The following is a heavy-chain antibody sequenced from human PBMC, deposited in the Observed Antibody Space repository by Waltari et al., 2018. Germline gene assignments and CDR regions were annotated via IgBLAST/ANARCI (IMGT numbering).Heavy chain of an antibody. CDR1: GYSISSGYY. D-gene: IGHD2-2*01. CDR3: ARDRIVVVPAAADYYYGMDV. Sequence: QVQLQESGPGLVKPSETLSLTCAVSGYSISSGYYWGWSRPPPWKGLEWIGSIYHSGSTYYNPSLKSRVTISVDTSKNQFSLKLSSVTAADTAMYYCARDRIVVVPAAADYYYGMDVWGQGTTVTVSS. V-gene: IGHV4-38-2*02. CDR2: IYHSGST. J-gene: IGHJ6*02.